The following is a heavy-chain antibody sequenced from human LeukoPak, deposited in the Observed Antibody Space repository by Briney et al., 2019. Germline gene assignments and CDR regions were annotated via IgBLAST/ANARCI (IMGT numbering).Heavy chain of an antibody. CDR2: ISSSSSTI. CDR1: GFTLTNYW. D-gene: IGHD2-15*01. CDR3: AREGGTYYYYGMDV. Sequence: PGGSLRLSCAASGFTLTNYWMSWVRQAPGKGLEWVSYISSSSSTIYYADSVKGRFTISRDNAKNSLYLQMNSLRDEDTAVYYCAREGGTYYYYGMDVWGQGTTVTVSS. J-gene: IGHJ6*02. V-gene: IGHV3-48*02.